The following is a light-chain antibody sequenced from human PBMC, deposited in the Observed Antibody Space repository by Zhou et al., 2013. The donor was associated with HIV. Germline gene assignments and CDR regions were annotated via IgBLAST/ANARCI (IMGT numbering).Light chain of an antibody. Sequence: AIRITQSPSSLSASTGDTVTITCRASQSISSYLAWYQQKPGKAPKLLIYGAYTLQSGVPSRFSGSGSGTDFTLTISCLQSEDFATYYCQQYYSYPQTFGQGTKVEI. CDR2: GAY. J-gene: IGKJ1*01. V-gene: IGKV1-8*01. CDR1: QSISSY. CDR3: QQYYSYPQT.